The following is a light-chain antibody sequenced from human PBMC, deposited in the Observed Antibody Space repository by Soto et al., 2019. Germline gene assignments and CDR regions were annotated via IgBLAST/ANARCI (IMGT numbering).Light chain of an antibody. CDR3: QQYKDWPPLT. CDR1: QNVNIN. V-gene: IGKV3D-15*01. CDR2: GAS. J-gene: IGKJ4*01. Sequence: EIVMTQSPVTLSVSPGERVTLSCRASQNVNINLAWYQQIPGQAPRVLIYGASNRTSGIPARFSGSGSGTDFTLTISSVEPVDFALDYYQQYKDWPPLTFGGGTRVEIK.